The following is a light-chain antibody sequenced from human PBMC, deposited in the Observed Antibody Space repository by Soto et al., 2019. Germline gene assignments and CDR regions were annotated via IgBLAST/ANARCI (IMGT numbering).Light chain of an antibody. CDR3: QQLTSYPRT. CDR1: QGISSY. CDR2: AAS. V-gene: IGKV1-9*01. Sequence: IHLTQSPSFLSASVGDRVRITCRASQGISSYIAWYQQKPGKAPKLLIYAASTLQSGVPSRFSGSGSGTDFTLTISSLQPEDFATYYCQQLTSYPRTFGPGTKVDIK. J-gene: IGKJ3*01.